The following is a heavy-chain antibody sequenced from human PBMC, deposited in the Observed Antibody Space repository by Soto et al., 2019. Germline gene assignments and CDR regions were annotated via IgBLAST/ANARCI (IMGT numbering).Heavy chain of an antibody. CDR3: ARDQGPEVAGTGGLDY. Sequence: PGGSLRLSCAASGFTVSSNYMSWVRQAPGKGLEWVSVIYSGGSTYYADSVKGRFTISRDNSKNTLYLQMNSLRAEDTAVYYCARDQGPEVAGTGGLDYWGQGTLVTVSS. V-gene: IGHV3-53*01. D-gene: IGHD6-19*01. CDR1: GFTVSSNY. J-gene: IGHJ4*02. CDR2: IYSGGST.